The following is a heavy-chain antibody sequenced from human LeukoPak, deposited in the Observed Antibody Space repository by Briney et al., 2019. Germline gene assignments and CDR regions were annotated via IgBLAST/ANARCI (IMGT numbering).Heavy chain of an antibody. Sequence: GASVKVSRKASGYTFTGYYMHWVRQAPGQGLEWMGWINPNSGGTNYAQKFQGRVTMTRDTSISTAYMELSRLRSDDTAVYYCARDGVDYGGKPFDYWGQGTLVTVSS. D-gene: IGHD4-17*01. J-gene: IGHJ4*02. CDR3: ARDGVDYGGKPFDY. V-gene: IGHV1-2*02. CDR1: GYTFTGYY. CDR2: INPNSGGT.